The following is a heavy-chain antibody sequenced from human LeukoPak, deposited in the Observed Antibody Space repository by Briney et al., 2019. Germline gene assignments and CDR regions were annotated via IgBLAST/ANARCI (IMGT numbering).Heavy chain of an antibody. J-gene: IGHJ4*02. CDR3: ARKSSDYCFDY. D-gene: IGHD2-21*02. V-gene: IGHV1-18*01. CDR2: IIAYNGNT. Sequence: ASVKVSCKASGGTFSSYAISWVRQAPGQGLEWMGGIIAYNGNTNYAQKLQGRVTMTTDTSTSTAYMELRSLRSDDTAVYYCARKSSDYCFDYWGQGTLVTVSS. CDR1: GGTFSSYA.